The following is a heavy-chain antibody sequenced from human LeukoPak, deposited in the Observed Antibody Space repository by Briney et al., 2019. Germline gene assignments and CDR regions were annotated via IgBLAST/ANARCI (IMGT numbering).Heavy chain of an antibody. CDR1: GFIFSSYA. CDR2: ISGGAGST. J-gene: IGHJ4*01. V-gene: IGHV3-23*01. Sequence: GGSLRLSCAACGFIFSSYALLWVRQAAGEGLEWVTAISGGAGSTYYADSVKHRFTVSRDNSKNTLYLEMNSLRAADTAEYYCQARHGYWGHGTLVTVSS. CDR3: QARHGY.